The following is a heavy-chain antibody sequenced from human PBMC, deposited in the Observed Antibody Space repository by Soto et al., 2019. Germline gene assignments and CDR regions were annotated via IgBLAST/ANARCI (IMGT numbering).Heavy chain of an antibody. J-gene: IGHJ4*02. V-gene: IGHV4-39*01. D-gene: IGHD1-26*01. CDR3: ASREWEPSIAS. CDR1: GGSISSSSYY. CDR2: IYYSGST. Sequence: QLQLQESGPGLVKPSETLSLTCTVSGGSISSSSYYWGWIRQPPGKGLEWIGSIYYSGSTYYNPSLTGGATISGDKSKNQCSRRLSSVTASDTAVYSCASREWEPSIASWGQGTLVTVSS.